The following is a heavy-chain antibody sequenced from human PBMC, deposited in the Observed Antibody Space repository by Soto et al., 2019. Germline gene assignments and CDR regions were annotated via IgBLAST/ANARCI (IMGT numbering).Heavy chain of an antibody. V-gene: IGHV1-69*02. CDR1: GGTFSSYT. CDR3: ARGRRGSGSYYLTSDYGMDV. D-gene: IGHD3-10*01. J-gene: IGHJ6*02. Sequence: QVQLVQSGAEVKKPGSSVKVSCKASGGTFSSYTISWVRQAPGQGLEWMGRIIPILGIANYAQKFQGRVTITADKSXXTXYXXLSSLRSEDTAVYYCARGRRGSGSYYLTSDYGMDVWGQGTTVTVSS. CDR2: IIPILGIA.